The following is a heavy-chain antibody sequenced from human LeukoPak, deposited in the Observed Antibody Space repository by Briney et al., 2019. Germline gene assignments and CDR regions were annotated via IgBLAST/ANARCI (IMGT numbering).Heavy chain of an antibody. V-gene: IGHV4-59*08. D-gene: IGHD6-13*01. Sequence: SETLSLTCTVSGGSISDYYWSWIRQPPGKGLEWIGYFSNSGTNNYNPSLKGRVTMSVDTSKNQFSLKLSSVTAADMATYYCARSIAGDGPTHNWFGPWGQGALVTVSS. J-gene: IGHJ5*02. CDR3: ARSIAGDGPTHNWFGP. CDR2: FSNSGTN. CDR1: GGSISDYY.